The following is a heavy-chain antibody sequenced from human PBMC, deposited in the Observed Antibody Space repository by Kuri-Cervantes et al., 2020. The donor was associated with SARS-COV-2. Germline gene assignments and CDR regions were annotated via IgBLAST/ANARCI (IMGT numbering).Heavy chain of an antibody. J-gene: IGHJ4*02. V-gene: IGHV4-34*01. D-gene: IGHD6-19*01. Sequence: SETLSLTCAVYGGSFSGYYWSWIRQPPGKGLEWIGEINHSGSTNYNPSLKSRVTISVDTSKNQFSLKLSSVNAADTAVYYCARDIAVASGYYFDYWGQGTLVTVSS. CDR2: INHSGST. CDR1: GGSFSGYY. CDR3: ARDIAVASGYYFDY.